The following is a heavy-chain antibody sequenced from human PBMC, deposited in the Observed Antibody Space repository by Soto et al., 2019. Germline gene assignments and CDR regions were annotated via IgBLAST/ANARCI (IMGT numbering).Heavy chain of an antibody. D-gene: IGHD2-2*01. CDR2: MSYTGSSH. Sequence: GGSLRLSCVGSGFTFSSYGMHWVRQAPGKGLECGAVMSYTGSSHYYAASVEGRFTISRENSKNTLSLHMDRLRVEDTAVCYCAKDRGGDCPDNSCYFGADYWGQGTPVTVSS. J-gene: IGHJ4*02. V-gene: IGHV3-30*18. CDR1: GFTFSSYG. CDR3: AKDRGGDCPDNSCYFGADY.